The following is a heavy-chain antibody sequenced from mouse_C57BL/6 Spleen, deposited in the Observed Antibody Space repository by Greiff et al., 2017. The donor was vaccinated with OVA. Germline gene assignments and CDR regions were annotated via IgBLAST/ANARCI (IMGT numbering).Heavy chain of an antibody. V-gene: IGHV5-12*01. CDR2: ISHSGGGT. CDR3: ARHGYLDV. CDR1: GFTFSDYY. Sequence: EVLLVESGGGLVQPGGSLKLSCAASGFTFSDYYMYWVRQTQEKRLEWVAYISHSGGGTYYTDNVKGRFTISRDNAKNTLYLQMSRRKSDDTAMYYCARHGYLDVWGTGTTVTVSS. J-gene: IGHJ1*03.